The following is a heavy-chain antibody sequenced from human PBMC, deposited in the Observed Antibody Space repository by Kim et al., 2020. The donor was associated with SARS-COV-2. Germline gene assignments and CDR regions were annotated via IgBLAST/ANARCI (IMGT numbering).Heavy chain of an antibody. V-gene: IGHV3-21*01. J-gene: IGHJ6*02. CDR3: AVAFLVGATGGMDV. Sequence: ANSVTGRFTPPRDNAKNSLYLQMTSLRAEDTAVYYCAVAFLVGATGGMDVWGQGTTVTVSS. D-gene: IGHD1-26*01.